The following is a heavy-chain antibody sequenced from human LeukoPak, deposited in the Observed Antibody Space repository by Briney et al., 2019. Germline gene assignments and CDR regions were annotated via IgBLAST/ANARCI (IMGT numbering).Heavy chain of an antibody. V-gene: IGHV4-59*01. CDR1: GGSISSYY. CDR2: IYYSGST. Sequence: SETLSLTCTVSGGSISSYYWSWIRQPPGKGLEWIGYIYYSGSTNYNPSLKSRVTISVDTSKNQFSLKLSSVTAADTAVYYCARVALLRGVIDWGQGTLVTVSS. J-gene: IGHJ4*02. CDR3: ARVALLRGVID. D-gene: IGHD3-10*01.